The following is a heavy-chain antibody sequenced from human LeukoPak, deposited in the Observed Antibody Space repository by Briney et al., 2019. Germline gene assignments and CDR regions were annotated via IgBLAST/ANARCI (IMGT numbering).Heavy chain of an antibody. J-gene: IGHJ6*03. V-gene: IGHV3-23*01. CDR1: GFTFSSYA. CDR3: AKGGSYSYYYYYYMDV. D-gene: IGHD1-26*01. Sequence: GGSLRLFCAASGFTFSSYAVSWVRQAPGKGLEWVSAISGSGGSTYYADSVKGRFTISRDNSKNTLYLQMNSLRAEDTAVYYCAKGGSYSYYYYYYMDVWGKGTTVTVSS. CDR2: ISGSGGST.